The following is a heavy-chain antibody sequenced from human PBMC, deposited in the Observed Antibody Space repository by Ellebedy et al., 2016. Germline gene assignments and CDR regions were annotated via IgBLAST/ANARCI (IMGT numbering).Heavy chain of an antibody. J-gene: IGHJ6*03. D-gene: IGHD6-6*01. CDR1: GFTFSSYW. Sequence: GGSLRLXXAASGFTFSSYWMSWVRQAPGKGLEWVANIKQDGSEKYYVDSVKGRFTISRDNAKNSLYLQMNSLRAEDTAVYYCASSSSSHYYYMDVWGKGTTVTVSS. V-gene: IGHV3-7*01. CDR2: IKQDGSEK. CDR3: ASSSSSHYYYMDV.